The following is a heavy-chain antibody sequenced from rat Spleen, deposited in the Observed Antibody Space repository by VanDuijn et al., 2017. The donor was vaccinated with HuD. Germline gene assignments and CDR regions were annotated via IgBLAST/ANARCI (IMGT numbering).Heavy chain of an antibody. Sequence: EVQLVESGGGLVQPGRSLKLSCAASGFTFSSFPMAWVRQAPKKGLEWVASISAGGDNTYYRDSVKGRFTLSRDNAQNTLYLQMNSLRSEDTATYYCTRGYSPDYWGQGVMVTVSS. D-gene: IGHD1-1*01. CDR1: GFTFSSFP. CDR3: TRGYSPDY. J-gene: IGHJ2*01. CDR2: ISAGGDNT. V-gene: IGHV5-46*01.